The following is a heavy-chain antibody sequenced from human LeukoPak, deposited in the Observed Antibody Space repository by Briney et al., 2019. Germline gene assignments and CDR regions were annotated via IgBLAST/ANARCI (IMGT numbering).Heavy chain of an antibody. D-gene: IGHD6-13*01. V-gene: IGHV5-51*01. CDR1: GHSFTSYW. CDR3: ARAKAYSSSRYYFDY. Sequence: GESLKISCKDSGHSFTSYWIGWVRQMPGKGLEWMGIIYPGDSDTRYSPSFQGQVTISADKSISTASLQWSSLKASDTAMYYCARAKAYSSSRYYFDYWGQGTLVTVSS. J-gene: IGHJ4*02. CDR2: IYPGDSDT.